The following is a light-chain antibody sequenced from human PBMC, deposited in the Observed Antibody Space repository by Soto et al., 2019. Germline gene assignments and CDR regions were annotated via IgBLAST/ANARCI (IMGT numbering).Light chain of an antibody. J-gene: IGKJ4*01. CDR2: EAS. V-gene: IGKV1-5*01. CDR1: QTVNTW. CDR3: KQYNSYSPEGLT. Sequence: DIPLTQAPSTLSASVGERVTITCRASQTVNTWLAWYQHKPGKAPKLLIYEASVLETGVPSRFSGFSSGTEFTLTISSLQPDDFATYFCKQYNSYSPEGLTFGGGTKVEI.